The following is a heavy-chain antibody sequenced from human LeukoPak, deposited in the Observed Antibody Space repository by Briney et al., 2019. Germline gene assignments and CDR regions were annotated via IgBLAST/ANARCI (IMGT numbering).Heavy chain of an antibody. V-gene: IGHV3-23*01. Sequence: GGSLRLSCTASGFTFGDYAMSWFRQAPGKGLEWVSGIKSSGTTAYYADSVKGRFTISRDNSKNTLYLQMNSLRGEDTAVYYCTKETTYYYDSGDWGQGILVTVSS. CDR2: IKSSGTTA. D-gene: IGHD3-22*01. J-gene: IGHJ4*02. CDR3: TKETTYYYDSGD. CDR1: GFTFGDYA.